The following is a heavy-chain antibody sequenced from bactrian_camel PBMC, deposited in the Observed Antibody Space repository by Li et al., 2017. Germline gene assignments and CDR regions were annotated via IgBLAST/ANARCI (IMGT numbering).Heavy chain of an antibody. CDR1: GFTFSSHS. J-gene: IGHJ6*01. V-gene: IGHV3S1*01. CDR2: IDLRGEAT. D-gene: IGHD3*01. Sequence: HVQLVESGGGLVQPGGSLRLTCAASGFTFSSHSMSWVRQASGKGLEWVSSIDLRGEATYYTDSVKGRFTISRDNAKKTLFLQLNSLKTEDTAMYYCAKSAYADYGSIFVAWGQGTQVTVS. CDR3: AKSAYADYGSIFVA.